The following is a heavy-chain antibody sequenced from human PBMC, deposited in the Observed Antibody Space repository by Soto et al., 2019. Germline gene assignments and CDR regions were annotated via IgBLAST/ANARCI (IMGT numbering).Heavy chain of an antibody. D-gene: IGHD3-22*01. Sequence: GPEVQKPGASVKVSCKTSGYIFTTYGIAWVRQAPGQGLEWMGWITVYNSNTNYAQKFQGRVTLTTDTSTNTAYMELRNLRYDDTAVYYCAKRGGTGFSNDTYYYDPYYFDYWGQGTLVTVSS. CDR1: GYIFTTYG. CDR2: ITVYNSNT. V-gene: IGHV1-18*01. J-gene: IGHJ4*02. CDR3: AKRGGTGFSNDTYYYDPYYFDY.